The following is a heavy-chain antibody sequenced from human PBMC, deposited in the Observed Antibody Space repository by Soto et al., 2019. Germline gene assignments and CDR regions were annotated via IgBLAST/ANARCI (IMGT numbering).Heavy chain of an antibody. D-gene: IGHD5-12*01. CDR3: AKDADGSGYDWFDP. Sequence: EVQLLESGGGLVQPGGSLRLSCAASGFTFSSYAMSWVRQAPGKGLEWVSAISGSGGSTYYADSVKGRFTISRDNYTSTRDLQMSSLRAEDTAVYYCAKDADGSGYDWFDPGGQGTLVTVSS. CDR1: GFTFSSYA. J-gene: IGHJ5*02. CDR2: ISGSGGST. V-gene: IGHV3-23*01.